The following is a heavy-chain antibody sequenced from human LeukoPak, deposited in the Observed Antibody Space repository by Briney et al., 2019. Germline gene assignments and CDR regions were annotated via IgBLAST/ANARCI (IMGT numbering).Heavy chain of an antibody. CDR1: GFTFSSYW. Sequence: GGSLRLSCAASGFTFSSYWMSWVRQAPGKGLEWVANIKQDGSEKYYVDSVKGRFTISRDNAKNSLYLQMNSLRAEDTAVYYCARTVPEGRSGSYYNVGYYYYYYMDVWGKGTTVTVSS. V-gene: IGHV3-7*01. CDR3: ARTVPEGRSGSYYNVGYYYYYYMDV. J-gene: IGHJ6*03. D-gene: IGHD3-10*01. CDR2: IKQDGSEK.